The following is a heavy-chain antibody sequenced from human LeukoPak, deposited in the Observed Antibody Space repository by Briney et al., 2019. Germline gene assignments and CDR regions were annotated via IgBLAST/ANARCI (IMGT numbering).Heavy chain of an antibody. CDR3: ASLAGYSSGWYDHLQYFQH. D-gene: IGHD6-19*01. CDR2: IHYSGST. V-gene: IGHV4-61*01. CDR1: GGSISSRSYC. J-gene: IGHJ1*01. Sequence: SQTLSLTCTVSGGSISSRSYCWSWIRQPPGKGLEWIGYIHYSGSTNYNPSLESRVTISVDTSKNEFSLKLNSVTAADTAVYYCASLAGYSSGWYDHLQYFQHWGRGTLVTVSS.